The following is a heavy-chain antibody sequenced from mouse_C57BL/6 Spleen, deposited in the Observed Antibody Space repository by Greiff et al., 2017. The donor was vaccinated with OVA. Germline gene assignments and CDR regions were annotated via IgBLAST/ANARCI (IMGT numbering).Heavy chain of an antibody. J-gene: IGHJ2*01. Sequence: VQLQQSGPELVKPGASVKISCKASGYAFSSSWMNWVKQRPGKGLEWIGRIYPGDGDTNYNGKFKGKATLTADKSSSTAYMQLSSLTSEDSAVYFCASGTGTVDYWGQGTTLTVSS. CDR2: IYPGDGDT. V-gene: IGHV1-82*01. D-gene: IGHD4-1*01. CDR3: ASGTGTVDY. CDR1: GYAFSSSW.